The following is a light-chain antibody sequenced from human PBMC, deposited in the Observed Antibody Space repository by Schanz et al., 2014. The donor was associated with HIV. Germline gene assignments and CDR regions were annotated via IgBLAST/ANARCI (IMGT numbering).Light chain of an antibody. Sequence: QSALTQPASVSGTPGQSITISCTGSSSDVGGYNYVSWYQQHPDKAPKLMIYDVSDRPSGVSNRFSGSKSGNTASLTISGLHAEDEADYYCSSYTSSSVIFGGGTKVTVL. CDR3: SSYTSSSVI. V-gene: IGLV2-14*03. CDR1: SSDVGGYNY. J-gene: IGLJ2*01. CDR2: DVS.